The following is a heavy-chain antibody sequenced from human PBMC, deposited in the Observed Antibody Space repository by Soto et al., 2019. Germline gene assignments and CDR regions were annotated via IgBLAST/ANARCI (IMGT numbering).Heavy chain of an antibody. J-gene: IGHJ4*02. D-gene: IGHD3-22*01. CDR3: ASAYYYDSSGYWAFDY. CDR2: IYHSGST. CDR1: GGSISSSNW. Sequence: QVQLQESGPGLVKPSGTLSLTCAVSGGSISSSNWWSWVRQPPGKGLEWIGEIYHSGSTKYNPSLKSRVTISVDKSKTQFSLKLSSVTAADTAVYYCASAYYYDSSGYWAFDYWGQGTLVTVSS. V-gene: IGHV4-4*02.